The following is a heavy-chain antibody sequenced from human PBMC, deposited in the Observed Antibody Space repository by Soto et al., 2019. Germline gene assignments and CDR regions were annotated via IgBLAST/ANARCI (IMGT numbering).Heavy chain of an antibody. CDR1: GGSISSGGYY. CDR2: IYYSGST. D-gene: IGHD6-13*01. J-gene: IGHJ5*02. Sequence: SETLSLTCTVSGGSISSGGYYWSWIRQHPGKGLEWIGYIYYSGSTYYNPSFKSRVTISVDTSMSQVSLKLSSVTSADTAVYYCARSLRKEGQQLPAPHNWFDPWGQGTLVTVSS. V-gene: IGHV4-31*03. CDR3: ARSLRKEGQQLPAPHNWFDP.